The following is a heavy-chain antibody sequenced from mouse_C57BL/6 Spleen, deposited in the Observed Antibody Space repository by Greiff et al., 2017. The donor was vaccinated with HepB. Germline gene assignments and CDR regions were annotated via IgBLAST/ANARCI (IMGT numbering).Heavy chain of an antibody. CDR2: ISSGGDYI. D-gene: IGHD2-10*02. J-gene: IGHJ1*03. CDR3: TRSGGYGNPLYFDV. V-gene: IGHV5-9-1*02. CDR1: GFTFSSYA. Sequence: EVHLVESGEGLVKPGGSLKLSCAASGFTFSSYAMSWVRQTPEKRLEWVAYISSGGDYIYYADTVKGRFTISRDNARNTLYLQMSSLKSEDTAMYYCTRSGGYGNPLYFDVWGTGTTVTVSS.